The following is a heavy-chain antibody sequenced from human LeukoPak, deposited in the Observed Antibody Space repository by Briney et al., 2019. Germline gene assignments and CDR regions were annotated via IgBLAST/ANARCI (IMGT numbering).Heavy chain of an antibody. D-gene: IGHD4-17*01. Sequence: PGGSLRLPCAASGFTFSSYSMNWVRQAPGKGLEWVSSISSSSSYIYYADSVKGRFTIPRDNAKNSLSLQLTSLRADDTAVHYCATMTPVTTKNWFDPWGQGSIVTVS. CDR2: ISSSSSYI. CDR1: GFTFSSYS. V-gene: IGHV3-21*01. J-gene: IGHJ5*02. CDR3: ATMTPVTTKNWFDP.